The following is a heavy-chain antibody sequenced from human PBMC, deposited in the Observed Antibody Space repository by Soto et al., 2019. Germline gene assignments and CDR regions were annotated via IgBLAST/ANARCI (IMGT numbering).Heavy chain of an antibody. V-gene: IGHV3-73*01. CDR1: GFTFSGSA. Sequence: PGGSLRLSCAASGFTFSGSAMHWVRQASGKGLEWVGRIRSKANSYATAYAAPVKGRFTISRDDSKNTAYLEMNSLKTEDTAVYYCTRWAATNWGNFYYWGQGSLVTVS. CDR2: IRSKANSYAT. D-gene: IGHD7-27*01. J-gene: IGHJ4*02. CDR3: TRWAATNWGNFYY.